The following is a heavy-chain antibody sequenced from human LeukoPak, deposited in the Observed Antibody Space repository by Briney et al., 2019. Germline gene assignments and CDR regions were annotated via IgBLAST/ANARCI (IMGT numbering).Heavy chain of an antibody. Sequence: PSETLSLTCAVYGASFSGYYWSWIRQPPGKGREWIGEINHRGSTNYNPSLKRRVTISVDTSKNQFSLKLSSVTAADTAVYYCATVAVNYDSSGYYFNWYFDLWGRGTLVTVSS. D-gene: IGHD3-22*01. CDR1: GASFSGYY. V-gene: IGHV4-34*01. J-gene: IGHJ2*01. CDR3: ATVAVNYDSSGYYFNWYFDL. CDR2: INHRGST.